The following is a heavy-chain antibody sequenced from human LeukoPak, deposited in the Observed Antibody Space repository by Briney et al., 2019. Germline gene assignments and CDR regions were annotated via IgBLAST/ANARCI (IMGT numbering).Heavy chain of an antibody. J-gene: IGHJ4*02. CDR1: GFTFSSYA. Sequence: GGSLRLSCAASGFTFSSYAMSWVRQAPGKGLEWVSAISGSGGSTYYADSVKGRFTISRDNSKNTLYLQINSLRAEDTAVYYCAKGFGRSSYYFDYWGQGTLVTVSS. CDR2: ISGSGGST. V-gene: IGHV3-23*01. D-gene: IGHD6-19*01. CDR3: AKGFGRSSYYFDY.